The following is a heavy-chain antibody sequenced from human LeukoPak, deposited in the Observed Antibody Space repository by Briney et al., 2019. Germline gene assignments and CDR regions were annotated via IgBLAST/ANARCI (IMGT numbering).Heavy chain of an antibody. D-gene: IGHD3-22*01. CDR3: ARGPYYYDNSGYLDY. V-gene: IGHV3-33*01. Sequence: GGSLRLSCAASGFTFSSYGMHWVRQAPGKGLEWVAVIWYDGSNKYYADSVKGRFTISRDNSKNTLYLQMNSLRAEDTAVYYCARGPYYYDNSGYLDYWGQGTLVTVSS. CDR1: GFTFSSYG. J-gene: IGHJ4*02. CDR2: IWYDGSNK.